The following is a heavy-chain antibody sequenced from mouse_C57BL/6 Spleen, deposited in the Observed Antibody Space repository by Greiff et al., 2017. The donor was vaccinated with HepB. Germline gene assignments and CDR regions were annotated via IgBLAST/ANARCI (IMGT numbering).Heavy chain of an antibody. CDR1: GYTFTSYW. D-gene: IGHD1-1*01. J-gene: IGHJ2*01. Sequence: VQLQESGAELAKPGASVKLSCKASGYTFTSYWMHWVKQRPGQGLEWIGYINPSSGYTKYNQKFKDKATLTADISSSTAYMQLSSLTYEDSAVYYCARATVVDKGYYFDYWGQGTTLTVSS. CDR3: ARATVVDKGYYFDY. CDR2: INPSSGYT. V-gene: IGHV1-7*01.